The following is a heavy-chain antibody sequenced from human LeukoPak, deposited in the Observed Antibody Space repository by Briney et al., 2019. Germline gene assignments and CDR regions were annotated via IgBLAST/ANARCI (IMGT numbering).Heavy chain of an antibody. D-gene: IGHD3-10*01. CDR1: GFTFSTYG. CDR3: ASGYYYGSGSQ. Sequence: GGSLRLSCAASGFTFSTYGMHWVRQAPGKGLEWVSSISSSSSYIYYADSVKGRFTISRDNAKNSLYLQMNSLRAEDTAVYYCASGYYYGSGSQGGQGTLVTVSS. V-gene: IGHV3-21*01. CDR2: ISSSSSYI. J-gene: IGHJ4*02.